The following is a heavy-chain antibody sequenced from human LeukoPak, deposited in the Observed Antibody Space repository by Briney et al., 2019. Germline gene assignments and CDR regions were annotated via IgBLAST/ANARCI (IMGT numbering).Heavy chain of an antibody. V-gene: IGHV1-69*05. Sequence: GASVKVSCKASGGTFSSYAISWVRQAPGQGLEWMGGIIPIFGTANYAQKFQGRVTITTDESTSTAYMELSSLGSEDTAVYYCARGDLNYYDSSGYYYHYYYYMDVWGKGTTVTVSS. CDR1: GGTFSSYA. CDR3: ARGDLNYYDSSGYYYHYYYYMDV. D-gene: IGHD3-22*01. CDR2: IIPIFGTA. J-gene: IGHJ6*03.